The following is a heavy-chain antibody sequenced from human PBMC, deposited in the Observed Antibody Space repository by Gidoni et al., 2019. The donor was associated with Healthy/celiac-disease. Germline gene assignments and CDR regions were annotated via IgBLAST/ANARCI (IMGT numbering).Heavy chain of an antibody. D-gene: IGHD3-10*01. CDR1: GYSFTSYW. J-gene: IGHJ6*02. CDR2: IDPSDSYT. CDR3: ARFGGSGSYYQGYNYYGMDV. Sequence: EVQLVQSGAEVKKPGESLRISCKGSGYSFTSYWISWVRQMPGKGLEWMGRIDPSDSYTNYSPSFQGHVTISADKSISTAYLQWSSLKASDTAMYYCARFGGSGSYYQGYNYYGMDVWGQGTTVTVSS. V-gene: IGHV5-10-1*03.